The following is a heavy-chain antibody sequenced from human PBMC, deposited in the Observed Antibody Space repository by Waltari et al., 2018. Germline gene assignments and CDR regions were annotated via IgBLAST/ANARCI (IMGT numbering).Heavy chain of an antibody. Sequence: QVQLVQSGTEVKEPGASVRVSCKTSGYTFTGYYIHWVRQAPGQGREWMGVRVPDGGGTEFAQKCQCRGTMTSDTSTRTGYMELSRLTYDDTAVYYCARGPSHSHSWNYWFDPWGQGTLVTVSS. CDR1: GYTFTGYY. V-gene: IGHV1-2*02. CDR3: ARGPSHSHSWNYWFDP. CDR2: RVPDGGGT. J-gene: IGHJ5*02. D-gene: IGHD6-13*01.